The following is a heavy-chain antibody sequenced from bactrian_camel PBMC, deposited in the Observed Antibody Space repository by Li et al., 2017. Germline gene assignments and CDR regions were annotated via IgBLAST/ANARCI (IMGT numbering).Heavy chain of an antibody. Sequence: HVQLVESGGGLVQPGGSLRLSCAASGFFFSNYYMTWVRQAPGKGLEWVSDISGDGSKTRYIPSVKGRFTISQDNAKNTVYLQMNSLKPEDTAMYYCNTGRRRLCSWGQGTQVTVS. J-gene: IGHJ4*01. CDR1: GFFFSNYY. D-gene: IGHD4*01. CDR2: ISGDGSKT. CDR3: NTGRRRLCS. V-gene: IGHV3-2*01.